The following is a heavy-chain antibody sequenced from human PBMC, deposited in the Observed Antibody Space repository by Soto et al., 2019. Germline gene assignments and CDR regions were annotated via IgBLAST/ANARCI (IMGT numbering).Heavy chain of an antibody. CDR2: TYYRSKWYN. CDR1: GDSVSSNSAA. J-gene: IGHJ4*02. Sequence: PXXTLSLTCAISGDSVSSNSAAWNCLRQSPSRGLEWLGRTYYRSKWYNDYAVSVKSRITINPDTSKNQFSLQLNSATPEDTAVYYCARAEGHRAPFDYWGQGTLVTVSS. V-gene: IGHV6-1*01. CDR3: ARAEGHRAPFDY.